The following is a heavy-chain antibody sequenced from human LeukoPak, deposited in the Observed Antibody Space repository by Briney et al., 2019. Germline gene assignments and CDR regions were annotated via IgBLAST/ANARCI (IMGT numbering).Heavy chain of an antibody. CDR2: IFHSGST. D-gene: IGHD4-17*01. V-gene: IGHV4-59*08. CDR1: GDSISGYY. CDR3: ARLATYGDFSD. Sequence: PSETLSLTCTVPGDSISGYYWSWVRQPPGKGLEWIGYIFHSGSTKYNPSLESRVTISIDTSKNQFSLRLSSVTAADTAVYYCARLATYGDFSDWGQGTLVTVSS. J-gene: IGHJ4*02.